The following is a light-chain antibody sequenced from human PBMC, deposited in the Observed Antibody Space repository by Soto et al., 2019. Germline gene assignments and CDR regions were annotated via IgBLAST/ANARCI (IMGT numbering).Light chain of an antibody. CDR2: ASS. J-gene: IGKJ1*01. CDR1: QGIGTY. Sequence: IQLTQSPSSLPASVGDRVTVTWRASQGIGTYLVWYQQKSGKAPTVLIYASSTLQTGVPSRFSGSGSGTDFSLTISSLHPEDVATYYCQQVDSYPRTFGQGTKVDIK. V-gene: IGKV1-9*01. CDR3: QQVDSYPRT.